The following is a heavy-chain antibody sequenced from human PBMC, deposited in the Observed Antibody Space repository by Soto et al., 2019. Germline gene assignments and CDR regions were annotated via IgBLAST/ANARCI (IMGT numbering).Heavy chain of an antibody. J-gene: IGHJ5*02. Sequence: VGSLRLSCAASGFTFSSYGMHWVRQAPGKGLEWVAVISYDGSNKYYADSVKGRFTISRDNSKNTLYLQMNSLRAEDTAVYYCAKDPYDDFWSGWGWFDPWGQGTLVTVSS. V-gene: IGHV3-30*18. CDR1: GFTFSSYG. D-gene: IGHD3-3*01. CDR2: ISYDGSNK. CDR3: AKDPYDDFWSGWGWFDP.